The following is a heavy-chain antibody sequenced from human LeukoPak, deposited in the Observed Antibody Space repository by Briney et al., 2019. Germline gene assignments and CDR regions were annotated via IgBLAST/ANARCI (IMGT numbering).Heavy chain of an antibody. CDR2: INHSGST. Sequence: SETLSLTCAVYGGSFSGYYWSWIRQPPGKGLEWIGEINHSGSTNYNPSLKSRVTISVDTSKNQFSLKLSSVTAADTAVYYCARRVGFYSSSWSPYFDYWGQGTLVTVSS. D-gene: IGHD6-13*01. J-gene: IGHJ4*02. V-gene: IGHV4-34*01. CDR1: GGSFSGYY. CDR3: ARRVGFYSSSWSPYFDY.